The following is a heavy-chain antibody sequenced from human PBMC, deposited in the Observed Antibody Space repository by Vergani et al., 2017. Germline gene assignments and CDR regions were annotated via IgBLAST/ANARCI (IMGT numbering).Heavy chain of an antibody. CDR1: GFTFIMHA. CDR2: LSASDRRT. V-gene: IGHV3-23*01. D-gene: IGHD6-19*01. J-gene: IGHJ3*02. CDR3: AKVGRSEVAGTFGAFDI. Sequence: EVQLLESGGDLVQPGGSLRLSCAASGFTFIMHAMSWVRQAPGKGLEWVSTLSASDRRTHYADSVKGRFTISRDISKNMLFLHMNSLRPEDTAVYYCAKVGRSEVAGTFGAFDIWGQGTMVTVSS.